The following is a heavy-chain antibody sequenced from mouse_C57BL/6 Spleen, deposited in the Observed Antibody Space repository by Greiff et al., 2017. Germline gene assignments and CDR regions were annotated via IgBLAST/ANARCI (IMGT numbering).Heavy chain of an antibody. V-gene: IGHV5-4*01. Sequence: EVQLVESGGGLVKPGGSLKLSCAASGFTFSSYAMSWVRQTPEKRLEWVATISDGGSYTYYPDNVKGRFTISRDNAKNNLYLQMSHLKSEDTAMYYGAREERVRAMDDWGQGTSVTVSS. D-gene: IGHD2-13*01. CDR1: GFTFSSYA. J-gene: IGHJ4*01. CDR2: ISDGGSYT. CDR3: AREERVRAMDD.